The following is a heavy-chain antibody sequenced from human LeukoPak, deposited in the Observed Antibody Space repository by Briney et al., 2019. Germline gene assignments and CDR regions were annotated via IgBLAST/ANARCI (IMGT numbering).Heavy chain of an antibody. J-gene: IGHJ5*02. CDR2: IGDRGTPI. D-gene: IGHD2-15*01. V-gene: IGHV3-11*01. CDR1: GFTFSDFY. Sequence: GGSPRLSCAASGFTFSDFYMSWIRQAPGKGLECVSFIGDRGTPIYYGDSVKGRFTISRDNAKNSLYLQMNSLRVDDTAVYYCVRGPSDSSLPGPWGQGTLVTVSS. CDR3: VRGPSDSSLPGP.